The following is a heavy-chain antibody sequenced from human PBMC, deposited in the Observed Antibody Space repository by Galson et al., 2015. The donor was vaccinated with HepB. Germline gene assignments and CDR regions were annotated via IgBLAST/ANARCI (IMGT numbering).Heavy chain of an antibody. J-gene: IGHJ4*02. V-gene: IGHV3-23*01. Sequence: SLRLSCSASGFTFISYAMSWVSQAPGKGLEGVSAISGSGGSTYYADSVKGRFTISRDNSKNTLYLQMNSLRAEDTAVYYCAKVSDRDDFWSGYPYFDYWGQGTLVTVSS. CDR3: AKVSDRDDFWSGYPYFDY. CDR2: ISGSGGST. D-gene: IGHD3-3*01. CDR1: GFTFISYA.